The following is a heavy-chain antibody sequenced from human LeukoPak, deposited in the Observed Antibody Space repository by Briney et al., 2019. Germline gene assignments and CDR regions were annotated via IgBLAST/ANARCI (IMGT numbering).Heavy chain of an antibody. Sequence: SKTLSLTCAVYGGSFSGYYWSWIRQPPGKGLEWIGEINHSGSTNYNPSLKSRVTISVDTSKNQFSLKLSSVTAADTAVYYCASRYCSSTSCYSPFDYWGQGTLVTVSS. CDR3: ASRYCSSTSCYSPFDY. CDR2: INHSGST. D-gene: IGHD2-2*02. CDR1: GGSFSGYY. V-gene: IGHV4-34*01. J-gene: IGHJ4*02.